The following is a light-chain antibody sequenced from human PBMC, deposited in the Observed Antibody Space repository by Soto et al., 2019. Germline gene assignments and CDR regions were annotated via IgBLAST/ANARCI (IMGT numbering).Light chain of an antibody. V-gene: IGKV2-24*01. CDR1: QSLVHSDGSAY. J-gene: IGKJ3*01. CDR3: MQATQFPFT. CDR2: KIS. Sequence: VMTQTPLSSPVTPGQPASISCRSSQSLVHSDGSAYLSWVQQRPGQPPRLLIYKISTRFSGVPDRFSGSGAGPDVTLKISRVEAEDVGVYYCMQATQFPFTFCPWTKGDIK.